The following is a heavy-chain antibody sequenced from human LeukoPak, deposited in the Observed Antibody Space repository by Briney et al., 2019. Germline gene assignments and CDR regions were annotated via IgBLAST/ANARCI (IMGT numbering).Heavy chain of an antibody. D-gene: IGHD4-17*01. CDR3: ARDEPTVTTGPPVGS. CDR2: INGDGSTS. CDR1: GFTFSSYD. Sequence: GGSLRLSCAASGFTFSSYDMHWVRQAPGKGLVWVSCINGDGSTSNYADSVKGRFTISRDNAKNTLYLQMRSLRAEDTAVYYCARDEPTVTTGPPVGSWGQGTLVTVSS. J-gene: IGHJ4*02. V-gene: IGHV3-74*01.